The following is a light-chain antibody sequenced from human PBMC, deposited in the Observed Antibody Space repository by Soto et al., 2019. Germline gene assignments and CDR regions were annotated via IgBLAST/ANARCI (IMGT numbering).Light chain of an antibody. CDR3: QQYRSPPYT. Sequence: DIQMTQSPSTLSASVGDRVTITCRASQSLSGLLAWYQQKPGKAPKLLIYDASSLESGVPSRFSGSGSGTEFTLTISSLQPDDCASYYCQQYRSPPYTFGQATKLEIK. V-gene: IGKV1-5*01. CDR1: QSLSGL. CDR2: DAS. J-gene: IGKJ2*01.